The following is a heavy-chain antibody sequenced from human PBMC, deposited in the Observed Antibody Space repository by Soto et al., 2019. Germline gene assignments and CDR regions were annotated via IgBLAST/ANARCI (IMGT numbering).Heavy chain of an antibody. Sequence: SETLSLTCTVSGGSISSYYWSWIRQPPGKGLEWIGYIYYSGSANYNPSLKRRGTISVDTSKNQFSLKLNSMTAADTAVYYCARHNYGSGSTYFDYWGQGTLVTVSS. CDR1: GGSISSYY. CDR3: ARHNYGSGSTYFDY. V-gene: IGHV4-59*08. J-gene: IGHJ4*02. CDR2: IYYSGSA. D-gene: IGHD3-10*01.